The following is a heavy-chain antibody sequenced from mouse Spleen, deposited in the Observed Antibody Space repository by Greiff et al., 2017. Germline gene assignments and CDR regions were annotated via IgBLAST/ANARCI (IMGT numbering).Heavy chain of an antibody. D-gene: IGHD2-14*01. CDR3: ARGDYRYDEFAY. Sequence: VQLQESGPELVKPGASVKISCKASGYAFSSSWMHWVKQRPGQGLEWIGMIHPNSGSTNYNEKFKSKATLTVDKSSSTAYMQLSSLTSEDSAVYYCARGDYRYDEFAYWGQGTLVTVSA. J-gene: IGHJ3*01. V-gene: IGHV1-64*01. CDR2: IHPNSGST. CDR1: GYAFSSSW.